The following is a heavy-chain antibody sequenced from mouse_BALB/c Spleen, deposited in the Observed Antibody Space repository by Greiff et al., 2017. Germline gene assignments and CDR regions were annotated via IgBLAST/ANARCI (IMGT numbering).Heavy chain of an antibody. J-gene: IGHJ2*01. V-gene: IGHV3-6*02. CDR2: ISYDGSN. CDR1: GYSITSGYY. CDR3: ARLRLYFDY. Sequence: DVQLQESGPGLVKPSQSLSLTCSVTGYSITSGYYWNWIRQFPGNKLEWMGYISYDGSNNYNPSLKNRISITRDTSKNQFFLKLNSVTTEDTATYYCARLRLYFDYWGQGTTLTVSS. D-gene: IGHD2-12*01.